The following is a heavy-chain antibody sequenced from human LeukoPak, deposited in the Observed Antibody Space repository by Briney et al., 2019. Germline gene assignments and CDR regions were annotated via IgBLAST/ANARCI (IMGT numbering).Heavy chain of an antibody. CDR1: GDSTRSYY. V-gene: IGHV4-59*01. D-gene: IGHD5-24*01. Sequence: KPSETPSLTCSVSGDSTRSYYWNWIRQAPGKGLEWIGYLYYSGSTYYNPALKGRVTIPEDSSKNHFSLRLTSVTAADTAIYYCACRRDDYWGYAMDVWGQGTTVIVSS. CDR2: LYYSGST. CDR3: ACRRDDYWGYAMDV. J-gene: IGHJ6*02.